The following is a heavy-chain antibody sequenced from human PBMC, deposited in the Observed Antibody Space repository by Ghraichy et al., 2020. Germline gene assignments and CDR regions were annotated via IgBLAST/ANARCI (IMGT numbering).Heavy chain of an antibody. CDR2: INHSGST. D-gene: IGHD4-17*01. J-gene: IGHJ3*02. V-gene: IGHV4-34*01. Sequence: SETLSLTCAVYGGSFSGYYWSWIRQPPGKGLEWIGEINHSGSTNYNPSLKSRVTISVDTSKNQFSLKLSSVTAADTAVYYCARDRYGDYVSNDAFDIWGQGTMVTVSS. CDR1: GGSFSGYY. CDR3: ARDRYGDYVSNDAFDI.